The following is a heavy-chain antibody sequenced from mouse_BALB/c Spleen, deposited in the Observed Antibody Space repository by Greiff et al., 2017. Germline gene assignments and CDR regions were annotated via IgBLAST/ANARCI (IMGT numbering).Heavy chain of an antibody. J-gene: IGHJ4*01. Sequence: EVQLQQSGAELVKPGASVKLSCTASGFNIKDTYMHWVKQRPEQGLEWIGRIDPANGNTKYDPKFQGKATITADTSSNTAYLQLSSLTSEDTAVYYCALIDDGYAMDYWGQGTSVTVSS. CDR1: GFNIKDTY. D-gene: IGHD2-3*01. V-gene: IGHV14-3*02. CDR3: ALIDDGYAMDY. CDR2: IDPANGNT.